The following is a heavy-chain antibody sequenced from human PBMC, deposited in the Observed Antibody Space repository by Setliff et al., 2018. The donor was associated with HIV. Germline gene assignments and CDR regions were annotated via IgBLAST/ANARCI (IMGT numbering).Heavy chain of an antibody. D-gene: IGHD3-9*01. J-gene: IGHJ4*02. Sequence: SETLSLTCTVSGGSISSGSYYWNWIRQPAGKGLEWIGNIYSSGSTNYNPSLKSRVTISVDTSKNQFSLKLSSVTAADTAVYYCASYDILTGYYGHYFDYWGQGTLVTVSS. CDR3: ASYDILTGYYGHYFDY. CDR2: IYSSGST. CDR1: GGSISSGSYY. V-gene: IGHV4-61*09.